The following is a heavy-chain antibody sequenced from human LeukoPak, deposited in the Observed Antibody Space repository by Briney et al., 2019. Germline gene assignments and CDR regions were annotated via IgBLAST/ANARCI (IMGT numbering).Heavy chain of an antibody. J-gene: IGHJ5*02. CDR2: IYTSGST. CDR1: GGSISSYY. Sequence: SETLSLTCTVSGGSISSYYWSWIRQPAGKGLEWIGRIYTSGSTNYNPSLKSRVTKSVDKSKNQFSLKLSSVTAADTAVYYCARLKLTDNWFDPWGQGTLVTVSS. D-gene: IGHD5-24*01. CDR3: ARLKLTDNWFDP. V-gene: IGHV4-4*07.